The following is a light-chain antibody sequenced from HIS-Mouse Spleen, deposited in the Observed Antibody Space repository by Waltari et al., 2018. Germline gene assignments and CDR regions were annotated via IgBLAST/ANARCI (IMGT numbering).Light chain of an antibody. J-gene: IGLJ2*01. V-gene: IGLV3-10*01. CDR2: EDS. CDR3: YSTDSSGNHRV. Sequence: SYELTQPPSVSVSPGQTARITCSGDALPKKYAYWYQQKSGQAPVLVIYEDSKRPSGIPERFSGSISGTMATLTISGAQVEEEADYYCYSTDSSGNHRVFGGGTKLTVL. CDR1: ALPKKY.